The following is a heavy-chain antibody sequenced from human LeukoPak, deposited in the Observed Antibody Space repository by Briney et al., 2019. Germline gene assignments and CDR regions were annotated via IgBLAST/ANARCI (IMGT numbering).Heavy chain of an antibody. Sequence: GESLRISCKGSGYSFTSYCIGWVRQMPGKGLEWMGIIYHGDSDTRYSPSFQGQVTISADKSISTAYLQWSSLKASDTAMYYCASYAVYSSSSDWFDPWGQGTLVTVSS. CDR2: IYHGDSDT. V-gene: IGHV5-51*01. CDR3: ASYAVYSSSSDWFDP. J-gene: IGHJ5*02. CDR1: GYSFTSYC. D-gene: IGHD6-6*01.